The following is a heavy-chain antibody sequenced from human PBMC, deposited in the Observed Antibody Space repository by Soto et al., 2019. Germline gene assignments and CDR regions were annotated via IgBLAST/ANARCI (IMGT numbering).Heavy chain of an antibody. J-gene: IGHJ4*01. CDR2: ISANGQGI. D-gene: IGHD2-2*01. CDR3: AKHRNYARDKFHD. CDR1: GFTFSTYA. Sequence: PGGSLRLSCAASGFTFSTYALSWVRQAPGKGLEWVSAISANGQGIYYADSVRGRFTISRDNSKNTIFLHMDSLRAEDTAVYSCAKHRNYARDKFHDWGHGTLVNV. V-gene: IGHV3-23*01.